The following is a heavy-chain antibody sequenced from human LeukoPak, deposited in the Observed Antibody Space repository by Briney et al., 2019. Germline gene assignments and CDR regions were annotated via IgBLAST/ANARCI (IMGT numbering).Heavy chain of an antibody. D-gene: IGHD6-19*01. Sequence: SETLSLTCTVSGGSISIYYWSWIRQPPGKGLEWIGYIHYSGTTNYNPSLQSRVITSVDTSKNQFSLKLNSVTAADTAVYYCAREDCSSRCRAFDYWGQGILVTVSS. CDR1: GGSISIYY. CDR3: AREDCSSRCRAFDY. V-gene: IGHV4-59*01. CDR2: IHYSGTT. J-gene: IGHJ4*02.